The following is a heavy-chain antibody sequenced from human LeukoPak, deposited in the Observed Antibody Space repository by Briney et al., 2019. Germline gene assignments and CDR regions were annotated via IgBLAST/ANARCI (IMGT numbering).Heavy chain of an antibody. CDR2: IVGGAGGT. D-gene: IGHD3-22*01. J-gene: IGHJ3*02. V-gene: IGHV3-23*01. CDR3: AKLLHYDSSGYFETDAFDI. CDR1: GFTFSSHG. Sequence: GGSLRLSCAASGFTFSSHGMSWVRQAPGKGLEWVSGIVGGAGGTYYADSVKGRFTISRDNSKNTLYLQMNSLRAEDTAVYYCAKLLHYDSSGYFETDAFDIWGQGTMVTVSS.